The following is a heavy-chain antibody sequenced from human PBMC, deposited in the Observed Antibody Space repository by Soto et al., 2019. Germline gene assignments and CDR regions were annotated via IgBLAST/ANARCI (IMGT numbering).Heavy chain of an antibody. CDR3: ARESHDILTGPPWVWYFDL. Sequence: QVQLQQWGAGPVRPLETLSPTCGVSGGSFSGYYLAWIRQSPGKGLEWVGEINDRGSINYNPSLKSRVSISVDTSKNHYSLNLRSVTAADTAVYYCARESHDILTGPPWVWYFDLWGRGTLVTVSS. CDR2: INDRGSI. CDR1: GGSFSGYY. D-gene: IGHD3-9*01. V-gene: IGHV4-34*01. J-gene: IGHJ2*01.